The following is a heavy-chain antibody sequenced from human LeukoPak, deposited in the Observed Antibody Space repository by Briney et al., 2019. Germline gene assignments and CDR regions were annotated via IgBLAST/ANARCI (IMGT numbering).Heavy chain of an antibody. Sequence: SETLSLTCAVYGGSFSGYYWSWIRQPPGKGLEWIGEINHSGSTNYNPSLKSRVTISVDTSKNQFSLKLSSVTAADTAVYYCARGRRWGYYDILTGGTDWFDPWGQGTLVTVSS. D-gene: IGHD3-9*01. V-gene: IGHV4-34*01. CDR1: GGSFSGYY. CDR2: INHSGST. CDR3: ARGRRWGYYDILTGGTDWFDP. J-gene: IGHJ5*02.